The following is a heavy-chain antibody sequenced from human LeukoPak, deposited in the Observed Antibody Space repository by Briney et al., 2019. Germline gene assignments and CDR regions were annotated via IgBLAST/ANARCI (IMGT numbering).Heavy chain of an antibody. CDR2: MSHTGAT. CDR3: ARGLHYNILTGGMDV. D-gene: IGHD3-9*01. CDR1: GGSFSGYY. Sequence: SETLSITCAVFGGSFSGYYWSWIRQSPEKGLEWIGEMSHTGATNYNPSLKSRVTVSVDTSKKQFSLNLRSVTAADTAVYYCARGLHYNILTGGMDVWGQGTTVIVSS. J-gene: IGHJ6*02. V-gene: IGHV4-34*01.